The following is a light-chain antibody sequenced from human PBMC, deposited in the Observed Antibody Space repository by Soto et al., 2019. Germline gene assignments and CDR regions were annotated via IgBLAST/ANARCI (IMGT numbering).Light chain of an antibody. CDR2: EGS. V-gene: IGLV2-23*01. Sequence: QSALTQPASVSGSPRQSITISCTGTSSDIGSYHLVSWYQQHPGKAPKLIIYEGSKRPSGVSNRFSGSKSGNTTSLTISGLQTEDEADYYCCSYARSNFVVFGGRTKLTVL. CDR1: SSDIGSYHL. J-gene: IGLJ2*01. CDR3: CSYARSNFVV.